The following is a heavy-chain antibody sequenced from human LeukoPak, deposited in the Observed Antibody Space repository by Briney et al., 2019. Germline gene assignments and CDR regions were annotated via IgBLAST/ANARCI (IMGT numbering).Heavy chain of an antibody. Sequence: GGSLRLSCAASGFPFSNYSMHWVRQAPGKGLEWVAIISYDGSNKYYADSVRGRFTISRDNSKSALFLQMNSLRAEDTAVYYCLTIVETTIDAFDIWGQGTMVTVSS. CDR3: LTIVETTIDAFDI. D-gene: IGHD1-26*01. V-gene: IGHV3-30-3*01. CDR1: GFPFSNYS. CDR2: ISYDGSNK. J-gene: IGHJ3*02.